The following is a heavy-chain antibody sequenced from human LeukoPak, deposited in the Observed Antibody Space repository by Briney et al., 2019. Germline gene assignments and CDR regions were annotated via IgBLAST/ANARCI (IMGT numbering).Heavy chain of an antibody. J-gene: IGHJ6*03. V-gene: IGHV3-23*01. Sequence: HAGGSLRLSCAASGFTFSSYAMSWVRQAPGKGLEWVSAISGSGGSTYYADSVKGRFTISRDNSKNTLYLQMNSLRAEDTAVYYCAKGGHQLGVYYYMDVWGKGTTVTVSS. CDR1: GFTFSSYA. CDR3: AKGGHQLGVYYYMDV. D-gene: IGHD2-2*01. CDR2: ISGSGGST.